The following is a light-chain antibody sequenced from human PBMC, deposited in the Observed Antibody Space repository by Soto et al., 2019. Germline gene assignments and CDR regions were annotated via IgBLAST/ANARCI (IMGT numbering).Light chain of an antibody. CDR3: SSYAGSNNDV. CDR2: EVS. CDR1: SSDVGGYNY. J-gene: IGLJ1*01. V-gene: IGLV2-8*01. Sequence: QSALTQPPSASGSPGQSVTISCTGTSSDVGGYNYVSWYQQHPGKAPKLMIYEVSKRPSGVPDCFSGSKSGNTASLAVSGLKAEGEADYYCSSYAGSNNDVFGTGTKVTVL.